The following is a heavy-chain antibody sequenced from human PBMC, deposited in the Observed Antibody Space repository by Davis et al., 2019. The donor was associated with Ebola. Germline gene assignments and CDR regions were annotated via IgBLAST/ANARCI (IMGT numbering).Heavy chain of an antibody. D-gene: IGHD3-22*01. CDR3: AREYGGYPVDY. Sequence: GESLKISCAASGFTFSSYGMHWVRQAPGKGLEWVAVIWYDGSNKYYADSVKGRFTISRDNSKNTLYLQMNSLRAEDTAVYYCAREYGGYPVDYWGQGTLVTVSS. J-gene: IGHJ4*02. CDR2: IWYDGSNK. V-gene: IGHV3-33*01. CDR1: GFTFSSYG.